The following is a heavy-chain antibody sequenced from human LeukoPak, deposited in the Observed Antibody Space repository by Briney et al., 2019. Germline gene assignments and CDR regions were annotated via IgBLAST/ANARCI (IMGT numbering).Heavy chain of an antibody. J-gene: IGHJ4*02. V-gene: IGHV3-21*01. CDR1: GFTFSSYS. CDR3: AREAEPYYYDSSGYCDY. D-gene: IGHD3-22*01. Sequence: PGGSLRLSCAASGFTFSSYSMNWVRQAPGKGLEWVSSISSSSSSYIYYADSVKGRFTISRDNAKNSLYLQMNSLRAEDTAVYYCAREAEPYYYDSSGYCDYWGQGTLVTVSS. CDR2: ISSSSSSYI.